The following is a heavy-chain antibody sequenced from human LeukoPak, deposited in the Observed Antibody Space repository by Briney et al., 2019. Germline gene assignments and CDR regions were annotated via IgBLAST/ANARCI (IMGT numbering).Heavy chain of an antibody. V-gene: IGHV3-72*01. J-gene: IGHJ4*02. CDR2: TSNKANSFTT. CDR3: ARGDDYNRRSFDY. CDR1: GFTFSSYW. Sequence: GGSLRLSCAASGFTFSSYWMSWVRQAPGKGLEWVGRTSNKANSFTTEYAASVRGRFTISRDDSKNSLYLQMNSLKTEDTAVYYCARGDDYNRRSFDYWGQGTLVTVSS. D-gene: IGHD5-24*01.